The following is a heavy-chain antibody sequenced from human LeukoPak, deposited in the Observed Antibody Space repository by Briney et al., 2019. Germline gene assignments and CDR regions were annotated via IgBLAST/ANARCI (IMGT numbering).Heavy chain of an antibody. D-gene: IGHD4-4*01. CDR1: GGSISSGGYY. V-gene: IGHV4-31*03. J-gene: IGHJ6*02. Sequence: SETLSLTCTVSGGSISSGGYYWSWIRQHPGKGLEWIGYIYYSGSTYYNPSLKSRVTISVDTSKNQFSLKLSSVTAADTAVYYCARXPVIPNYGMDVWGQGTTVTV. CDR2: IYYSGST. CDR3: ARXPVIPNYGMDV.